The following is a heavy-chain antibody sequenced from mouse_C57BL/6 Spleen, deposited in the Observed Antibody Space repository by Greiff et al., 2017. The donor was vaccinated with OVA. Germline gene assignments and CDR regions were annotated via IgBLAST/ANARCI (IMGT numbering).Heavy chain of an antibody. D-gene: IGHD2-4*01. V-gene: IGHV1-9*01. CDR2: ILPGSGST. Sequence: VQLQQSGAELMKPGASVKLSCKATGYTFTGYWIEWVKQRPGHGLEWIGEILPGSGSTNYNEKFKGKATFTADTSSNTAYMQLISLTTEDSAIYYLSRYCRGRLRQNFDYWGQGTTLTVSS. CDR3: SRYCRGRLRQNFDY. J-gene: IGHJ2*01. CDR1: GYTFTGYW.